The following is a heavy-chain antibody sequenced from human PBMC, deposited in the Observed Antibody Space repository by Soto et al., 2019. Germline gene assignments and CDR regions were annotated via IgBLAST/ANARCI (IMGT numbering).Heavy chain of an antibody. Sequence: GASVKVSCKASGGTFSSYAISWVRQAPGQGLEWMRGIIPIFGTANYAQKFQGRVTITADESTSTAYMELSSLRSEDTAVYYCARDSRSSSYGYYYYGMDVWGQGTTVTVS. D-gene: IGHD6-6*01. CDR3: ARDSRSSSYGYYYYGMDV. CDR2: IIPIFGTA. V-gene: IGHV1-69*13. J-gene: IGHJ6*02. CDR1: GGTFSSYA.